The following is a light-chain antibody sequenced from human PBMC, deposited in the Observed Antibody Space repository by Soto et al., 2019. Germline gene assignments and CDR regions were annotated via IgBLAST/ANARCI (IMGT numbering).Light chain of an antibody. V-gene: IGKV3-20*01. CDR3: QQYGGVPFT. CDR2: HTS. J-gene: IGKJ3*01. CDR1: QSLTSNY. Sequence: EVVLTQSPGTLSLSPGERVILTCRARQSLTSNYLAWYQQKPGQAPRLLIYHTSTRASGIPDRFSGSGSGTDFTLTISRLEPEDSAVYYCQQYGGVPFTFGPGTNVDVK.